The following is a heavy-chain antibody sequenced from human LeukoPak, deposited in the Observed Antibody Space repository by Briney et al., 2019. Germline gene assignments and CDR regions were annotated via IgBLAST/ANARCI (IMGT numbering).Heavy chain of an antibody. D-gene: IGHD3-9*01. Sequence: ASVKVSCKASGYTFTGYYMRWVRQAPGQGLEWMGRINPNSGGTNYAQKFQGRVTMTRDTSISTTYMELSRLRSDDTAVYYCARVPDLTGLDYWGQGTLVTVSS. CDR2: INPNSGGT. V-gene: IGHV1-2*06. CDR3: ARVPDLTGLDY. CDR1: GYTFTGYY. J-gene: IGHJ4*02.